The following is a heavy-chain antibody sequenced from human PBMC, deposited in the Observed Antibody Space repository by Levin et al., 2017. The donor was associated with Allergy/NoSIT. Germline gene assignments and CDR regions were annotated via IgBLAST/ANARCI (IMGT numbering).Heavy chain of an antibody. J-gene: IGHJ4*02. D-gene: IGHD4-17*01. Sequence: PGGSLRLSCKGSGYSFTTFWIGWVRQMPGKGLEWMGIIYPGDSDTRYSPSFQGQVTISADKSISTAYLQWSSLKASDTAMYYCARRLYGDYLDYWGQGTLVTVSS. CDR1: GYSFTTFW. CDR3: ARRLYGDYLDY. V-gene: IGHV5-51*01. CDR2: IYPGDSDT.